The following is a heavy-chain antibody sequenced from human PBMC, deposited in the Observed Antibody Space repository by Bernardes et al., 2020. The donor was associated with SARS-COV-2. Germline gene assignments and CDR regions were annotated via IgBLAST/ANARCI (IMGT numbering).Heavy chain of an antibody. CDR3: AGGHGSAVTNWFDP. D-gene: IGHD4-17*01. V-gene: IGHV4-61*01. J-gene: IGHJ5*02. Sequence: SESLSLTCTASGGSVSSGSYYWSWLRQPPGKGLEWIGHIYHGWSTNYNPSLKSRATISLDTSKNQFSLKLSSVTAADTAVYYCAGGHGSAVTNWFDPWGQGTLVTVSS. CDR2: IYHGWST. CDR1: GGSVSSGSYY.